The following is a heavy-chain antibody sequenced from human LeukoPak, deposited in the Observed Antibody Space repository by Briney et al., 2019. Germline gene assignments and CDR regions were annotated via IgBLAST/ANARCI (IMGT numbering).Heavy chain of an antibody. V-gene: IGHV4-61*02. J-gene: IGHJ4*02. CDR1: GGSISNGSYY. D-gene: IGHD2-8*01. CDR2: IYTSGST. CDR3: ARLPTNGVSRFDY. Sequence: SETLSLTCTVSGGSISNGSYYWSWIRQPAGKGLEWIGRIYTSGSTNYNPSLKSRVTISVDTSKNQFSLKLSSVTAADTAVYYCARLPTNGVSRFDYWGQGTLVTVSS.